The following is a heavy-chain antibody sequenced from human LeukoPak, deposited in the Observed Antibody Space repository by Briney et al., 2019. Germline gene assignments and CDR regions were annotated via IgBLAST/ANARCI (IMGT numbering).Heavy chain of an antibody. CDR3: AREYFHDGTGYSVFFDY. Sequence: PSETLSLTCTVSGGSVTSDYWSWIRQPAGKGLEWIGRIYTSGNTNYNPSLKSRVTMSVDTSKNQFSLKLSYVTAADTAVYYCAREYFHDGTGYSVFFDYWGQGTLVTVSS. V-gene: IGHV4-4*07. CDR2: IYTSGNT. CDR1: GGSVTSDY. J-gene: IGHJ4*02. D-gene: IGHD3-22*01.